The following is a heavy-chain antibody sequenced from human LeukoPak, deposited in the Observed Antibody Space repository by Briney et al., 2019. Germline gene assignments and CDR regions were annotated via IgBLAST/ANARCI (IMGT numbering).Heavy chain of an antibody. CDR3: AKDQNAYNYVFDY. CDR1: GFTVSSNY. V-gene: IGHV3-23*01. Sequence: PGGSLRLSCAASGFTVSSNYMSWVRQAPGKGLEWVSTITGSGGGTYYADSVKGRFSISRDNSKNTLYLQMNSLRAEDTALYYCAKDQNAYNYVFDYWGQGTLVTVSS. D-gene: IGHD5-24*01. CDR2: ITGSGGGT. J-gene: IGHJ4*02.